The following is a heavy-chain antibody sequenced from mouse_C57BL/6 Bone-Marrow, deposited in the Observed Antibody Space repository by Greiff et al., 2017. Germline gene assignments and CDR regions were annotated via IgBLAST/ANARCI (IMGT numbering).Heavy chain of an antibody. Sequence: QVQLKQPGAELVKPGASVKLSCKASGYTFTSYWMHWVKQRPGRGLEWIGRIDPNSGGTKYNEKFKSKATLTVDKPSSTAYMQLSSLTSEDSAVYYCARCQRLITTVVANYFDYWGQGTTLTVSS. CDR1: GYTFTSYW. D-gene: IGHD1-1*01. V-gene: IGHV1-72*01. CDR3: ARCQRLITTVVANYFDY. J-gene: IGHJ2*01. CDR2: IDPNSGGT.